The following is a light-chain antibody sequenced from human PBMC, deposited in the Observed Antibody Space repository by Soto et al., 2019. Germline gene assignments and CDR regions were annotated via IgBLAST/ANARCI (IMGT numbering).Light chain of an antibody. CDR1: QSIGRD. CDR3: QRYNISSLYT. V-gene: IGKV3-15*01. CDR2: GAA. J-gene: IGKJ2*01. Sequence: EIVMTQSPATLSVSPGDRATLSCRASQSIGRDLAWYQLKPGQAPRFLIYGAATRATGIPAKFSGSGSLTELTLTINRLQSDDSAVYYLQRYNISSLYTFGRRAKLEMK.